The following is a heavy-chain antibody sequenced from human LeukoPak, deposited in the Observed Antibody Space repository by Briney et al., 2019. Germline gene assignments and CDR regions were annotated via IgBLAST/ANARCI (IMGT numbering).Heavy chain of an antibody. CDR1: GFSFEAYG. CDR2: ITWNSDDM. J-gene: IGHJ4*02. Sequence: GGSLRLSCAASGFSFEAYGMYWVRQAPGKGLEWVSGITWNSDDMAYADSVKGRFTISRDNAKNCLYLQMNSLTVEDTALYYCARVTSWRTGFDYWGQGTLVTVSS. V-gene: IGHV3-9*01. CDR3: ARVTSWRTGFDY. D-gene: IGHD1-1*01.